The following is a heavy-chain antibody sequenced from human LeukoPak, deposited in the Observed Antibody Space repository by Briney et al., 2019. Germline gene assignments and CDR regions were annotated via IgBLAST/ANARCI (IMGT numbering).Heavy chain of an antibody. CDR2: IYYSGST. D-gene: IGHD3-22*01. CDR3: ARAVDDSSGYWFDY. V-gene: IGHV4-59*01. J-gene: IGHJ4*02. CDR1: GGSISSYY. Sequence: SETLSLNCTVSGGSISSYYWSWIRQPPGKGLEWIGYIYYSGSTNYNPSLKSRVTISVDTSKNQFSLKLSSVTAADTAVYYCARAVDDSSGYWFDYWGQGTLVTVSS.